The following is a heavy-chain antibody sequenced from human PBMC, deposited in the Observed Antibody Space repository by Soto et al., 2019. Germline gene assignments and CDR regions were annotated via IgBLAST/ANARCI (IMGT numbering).Heavy chain of an antibody. CDR2: ISYDGSNK. J-gene: IGHJ6*02. CDR1: GFTFSSYA. D-gene: IGHD4-17*01. CDR3: ARPTEDYYYYGMDV. Sequence: GGSLRLSCAASGFTFSSYAMHWVRQAPGKGLEWVAVISYDGSNKYYADSVKGRFTISRDNSKNTLYLQMNSLRAEDTAVYYCARPTEDYYYYGMDVWGQGTTVTVSS. V-gene: IGHV3-30-3*01.